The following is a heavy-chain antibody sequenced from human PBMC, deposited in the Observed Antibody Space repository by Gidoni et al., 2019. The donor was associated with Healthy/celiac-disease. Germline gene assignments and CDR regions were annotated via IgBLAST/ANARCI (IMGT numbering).Heavy chain of an antibody. CDR2: IYHSGST. Sequence: QVQLQESGPGLVKPSETLSLTCAVSGYSISSGYYWGWIRQPPGKGLEWIGSIYHSGSTYYNPSLKSRVTISVDTSKNQFSLKLSSVTAADTAVYYCARGGGQMSPFDYWGQGTLVTVSS. CDR3: ARGGGQMSPFDY. J-gene: IGHJ4*02. V-gene: IGHV4-38-2*01. CDR1: GYSISSGYY.